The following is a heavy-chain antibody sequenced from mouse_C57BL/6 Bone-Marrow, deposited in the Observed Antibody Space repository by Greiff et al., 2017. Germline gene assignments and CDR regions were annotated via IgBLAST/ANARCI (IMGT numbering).Heavy chain of an antibody. CDR1: GFNIKDYY. Sequence: EVKLMESGAELVRPGASVKLSCTASGFNIKDYYMHWVKQRPEQGLEWIGRIDPEDGDTEYAPKFQGKATLTADTSSNTAYLQLSSLTSEDTAVYYCTLPQFITRDYWGQGTTLTVSS. V-gene: IGHV14-1*01. D-gene: IGHD1-1*01. J-gene: IGHJ2*01. CDR2: IDPEDGDT. CDR3: TLPQFITRDY.